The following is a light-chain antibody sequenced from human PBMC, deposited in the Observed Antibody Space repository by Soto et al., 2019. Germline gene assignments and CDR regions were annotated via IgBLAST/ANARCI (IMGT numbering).Light chain of an antibody. CDR1: QSLLHSNGYNY. V-gene: IGKV2-28*01. Sequence: DIVMTQSPLSLPVTPGEPASISCRSSQSLLHSNGYNYLDWYLQKPGQSPQLLIYLGSNRASGVPDRCSDSGSGTDFTLKISRVEAEDVGVYYCMQALQIPNTFGQGTKLEIK. J-gene: IGKJ2*01. CDR3: MQALQIPNT. CDR2: LGS.